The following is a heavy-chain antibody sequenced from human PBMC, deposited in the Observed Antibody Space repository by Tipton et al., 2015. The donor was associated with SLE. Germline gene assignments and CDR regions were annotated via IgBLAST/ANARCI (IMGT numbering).Heavy chain of an antibody. CDR3: AVGGYYFAY. CDR1: GGSISSSRYY. V-gene: IGHV4-39*07. J-gene: IGHJ4*02. CDR2: IYYSGGP. Sequence: TMSLTCTVSGGSISSSRYYWGWIRQPPGKGLERIGSIYYSGGPYYNPSLKSRVTISVDTAKNQYSLKLSSVTAADTAVYYCAVGGYYFAYWGQGTLVTVSS.